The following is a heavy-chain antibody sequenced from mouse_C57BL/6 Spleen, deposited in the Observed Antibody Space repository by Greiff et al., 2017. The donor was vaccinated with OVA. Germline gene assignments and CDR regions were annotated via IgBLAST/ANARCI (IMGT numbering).Heavy chain of an antibody. CDR2: IYPGDGDT. Sequence: QVHVKQSGAELVKPGASVKISCKASGYAFSSYWMNWVKQRPGKGLEWIGQIYPGDGDTNYNGKFKGKATLTADKSSSTAYMQLSSLTSEDSAVYFCARSDSSGLAYWGQGTLVTVSA. CDR1: GYAFSSYW. CDR3: ARSDSSGLAY. D-gene: IGHD3-2*02. J-gene: IGHJ3*01. V-gene: IGHV1-80*01.